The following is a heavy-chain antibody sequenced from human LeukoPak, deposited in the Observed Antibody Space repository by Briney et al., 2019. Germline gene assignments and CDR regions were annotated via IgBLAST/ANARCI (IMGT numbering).Heavy chain of an antibody. V-gene: IGHV4-59*01. CDR1: GGSFSGYY. Sequence: SETLSLTCAVYGGSFSGYYWSWIRQPPGKGLEWIGYIYYSGSTNYNPSLKSRVTISVDTSKNQFSLKLSSVTAADTAVYYCARVDCSSTSCYPLDWGQGTLVTVSS. CDR2: IYYSGST. CDR3: ARVDCSSTSCYPLD. D-gene: IGHD2-2*01. J-gene: IGHJ4*02.